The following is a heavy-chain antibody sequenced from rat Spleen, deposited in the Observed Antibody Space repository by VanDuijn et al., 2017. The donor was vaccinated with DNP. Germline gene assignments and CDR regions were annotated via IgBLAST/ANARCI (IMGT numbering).Heavy chain of an antibody. CDR3: ARWTRYFDY. V-gene: IGHV3-1*01. Sequence: EVQLQESGSGLVKPSQSLSLTCSVTGSSITSNYWGWIRKFPGNKMEYIGHISYSGSTNYNPSLKSRISITSDTSKNHFFLHLNSVTTEDTATYYCARWTRYFDYWGQGVMVTVSS. CDR1: GSSITSNY. J-gene: IGHJ2*01. CDR2: ISYSGST. D-gene: IGHD1-7*01.